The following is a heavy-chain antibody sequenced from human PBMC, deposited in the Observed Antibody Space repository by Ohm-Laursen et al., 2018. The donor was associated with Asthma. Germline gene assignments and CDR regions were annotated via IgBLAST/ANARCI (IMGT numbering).Heavy chain of an antibody. CDR1: GFTFRSFA. V-gene: IGHV3-23*01. CDR2: LSGSGGSS. J-gene: IGHJ6*02. D-gene: IGHD6-13*01. Sequence: SLRLSCAASGFTFRSFAMSWVRQAPGKGLEWVSSLSGSGGSSYYADSVKGRFTISRDNSNNTLYLQMNSLRAEDTAVYYCARDPYYSSSWIYYYYGMDVWGQGTTVTVSS. CDR3: ARDPYYSSSWIYYYYGMDV.